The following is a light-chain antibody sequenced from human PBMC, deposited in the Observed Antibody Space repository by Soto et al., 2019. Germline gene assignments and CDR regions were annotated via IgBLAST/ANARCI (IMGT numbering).Light chain of an antibody. CDR2: DAS. Sequence: TVMTQSPATLSVSPGESGTLYCRASQSVSSSYLAWYQQKHGLAPRLIIYDASSRATGIPDRFSVSGSGTDFTLTISRLEHEDFAVYYCQQYGSSTWTFGQGTKVDI. J-gene: IGKJ1*01. CDR3: QQYGSSTWT. CDR1: QSVSSSY. V-gene: IGKV3D-20*01.